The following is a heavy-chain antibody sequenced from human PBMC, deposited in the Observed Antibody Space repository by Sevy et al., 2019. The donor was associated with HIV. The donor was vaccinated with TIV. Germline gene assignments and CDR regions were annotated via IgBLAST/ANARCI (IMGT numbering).Heavy chain of an antibody. CDR1: GYTLTELS. V-gene: IGHV1-24*01. D-gene: IGHD6-6*01. Sequence: ASVKVSCKVSGYTLTELSMHWVRQAPGKGLEWMGGFDPEDGETIYAQKFQGRVTMTEDTSTDTAYMELSSRRSEDTAVYYCATVLVSSIAAPTFDYWGQGTLVTVSS. CDR2: FDPEDGET. J-gene: IGHJ4*02. CDR3: ATVLVSSIAAPTFDY.